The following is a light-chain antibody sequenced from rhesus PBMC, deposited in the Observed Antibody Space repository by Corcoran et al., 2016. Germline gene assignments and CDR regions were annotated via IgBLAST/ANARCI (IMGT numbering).Light chain of an antibody. Sequence: DIQMTQSPSSLSASVGAKVTITCRASQGISSWLAWYQQNPGTAPKLLIYKASSLQSGVPSRFSGSGSGTDFTLPISSLQPEDFASYYCLQYSSSPRTFGQGTKVEIK. V-gene: IGKV1-22*01. J-gene: IGKJ1*01. CDR2: KAS. CDR3: LQYSSSPRT. CDR1: QGISSW.